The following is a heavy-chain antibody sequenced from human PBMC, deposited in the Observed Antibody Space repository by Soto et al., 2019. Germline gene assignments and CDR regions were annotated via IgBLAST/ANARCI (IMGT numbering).Heavy chain of an antibody. Sequence: QVQLQESGPGLVKPSETLALLCTVSGYSLSNFFWSWIRQPTGKVLESRWRISARGTNNYNPSLLSRVAMSLDTSNNQFSLRLTSLSAADTAVYSCARGMGRYFDLWGRGTLVTVFS. D-gene: IGHD2-8*01. V-gene: IGHV4-4*07. CDR3: ARGMGRYFDL. CDR2: ISARGTN. CDR1: GYSLSNFF. J-gene: IGHJ2*01.